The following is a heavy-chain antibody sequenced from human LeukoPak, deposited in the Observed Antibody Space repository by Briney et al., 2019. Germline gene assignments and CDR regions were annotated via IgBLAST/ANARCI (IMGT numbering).Heavy chain of an antibody. V-gene: IGHV3-66*01. CDR1: GFTVRSNY. CDR3: ARNIDSSSGFDY. CDR2: IYSGGST. D-gene: IGHD6-13*01. J-gene: IGHJ4*02. Sequence: PGGSLRLSCAASGFTVRSNYMSWVRQAPGKGLEWVSVIYSGGSTYYADSVKGGFTISRDNSKNTLYLQMNSLRAEDTAVYYCARNIDSSSGFDYWGQGTLVTVSS.